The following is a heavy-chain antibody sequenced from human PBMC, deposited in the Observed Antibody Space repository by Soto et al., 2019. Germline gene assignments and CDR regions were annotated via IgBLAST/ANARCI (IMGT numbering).Heavy chain of an antibody. CDR3: ARHIPIPAAMANWFDP. CDR2: IYHNGLT. Sequence: SETLSLTCTVSGASISSYYWSWIRQSPGRGLEWIAYIYHNGLTNYNPSLQSRVTISVDTSRNQFSLKLSSVTAADTAVYYCARHIPIPAAMANWFDPWGRGTLVTVSS. V-gene: IGHV4-59*08. D-gene: IGHD2-2*01. J-gene: IGHJ5*02. CDR1: GASISSYY.